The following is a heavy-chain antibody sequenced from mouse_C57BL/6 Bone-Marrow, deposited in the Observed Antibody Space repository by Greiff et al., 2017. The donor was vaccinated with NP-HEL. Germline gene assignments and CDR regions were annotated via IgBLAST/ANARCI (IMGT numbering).Heavy chain of an antibody. J-gene: IGHJ4*01. CDR3: AREGSYYYAMDY. CDR1: GFTFSDYY. Sequence: VMLVESEGGLVQPGSSMKLSCTASGFTFSDYYMAWVRQVPEKGLEWVANINYVGSSTYYLASLKTRFIITRDNAKNILYLKMSSLKSEDTATYYCAREGSYYYAMDYWGQGTSVTVSS. V-gene: IGHV5-16*01. CDR2: INYVGSST.